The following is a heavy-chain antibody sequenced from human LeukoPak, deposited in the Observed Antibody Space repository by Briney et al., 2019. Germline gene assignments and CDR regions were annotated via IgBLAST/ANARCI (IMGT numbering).Heavy chain of an antibody. CDR2: IRQDGSEK. V-gene: IGHV3-7*01. D-gene: IGHD2/OR15-2a*01. J-gene: IGHJ3*01. CDR3: ARARYYGDDAFDL. CDR1: GFIIGSYW. Sequence: GGSLRLSCVASGFIIGSYWMSWVRQAPGKGLEWVANIRQDGSEKYYVDSVKGRLTISRDNAKNSLYLQMNNLTAADTAIYYCARARYYGDDAFDLWGQGTRVTVSS.